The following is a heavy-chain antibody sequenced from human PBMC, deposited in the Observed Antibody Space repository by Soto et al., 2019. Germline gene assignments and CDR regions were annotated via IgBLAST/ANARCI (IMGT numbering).Heavy chain of an antibody. J-gene: IGHJ5*02. CDR2: IYYSGNT. Sequence: LSTLSLTCSVAGDSMRGYYRSWIRQPPGKGLEWIGYIYYSGNTNDNPSLKSRVTISVDTSKRQLSLKLSAVNAADTAVYVCVRYGFSNSFDPWAQGTRVTVSS. CDR3: VRYGFSNSFDP. CDR1: GDSMRGYY. V-gene: IGHV4-59*01. D-gene: IGHD7-27*01.